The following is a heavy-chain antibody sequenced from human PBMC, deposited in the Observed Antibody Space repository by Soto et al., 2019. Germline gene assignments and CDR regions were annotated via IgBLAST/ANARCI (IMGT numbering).Heavy chain of an antibody. V-gene: IGHV3-21*01. CDR3: ARDKGVGDYYYYGMDV. D-gene: IGHD2-15*01. Sequence: EVQLVESGGGLVKPGGSLRLSCAASGFTFSSYSMNWVRQAPGKGLEWVSSISSSSSYIYYADSVQGRFTIFRDNAKNSLYLQMNSLRAEDTAVYYCARDKGVGDYYYYGMDVWGQGTTVTVSS. J-gene: IGHJ6*02. CDR2: ISSSSSYI. CDR1: GFTFSSYS.